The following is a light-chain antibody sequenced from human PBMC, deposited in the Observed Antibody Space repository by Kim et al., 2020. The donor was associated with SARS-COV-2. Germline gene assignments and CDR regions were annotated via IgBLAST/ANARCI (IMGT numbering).Light chain of an antibody. Sequence: GQSVTISCTGTSSDVGGYNYVSRYQQHPGKAPKLMIYEVSKRPSGVPDRFSGSKSGNTASLTVSGLQAEDGAGYYCSSYAGSNFVIFGGGTQLTVL. J-gene: IGLJ2*01. CDR2: EVS. CDR1: SSDVGGYNY. V-gene: IGLV2-8*01. CDR3: SSYAGSNFVI.